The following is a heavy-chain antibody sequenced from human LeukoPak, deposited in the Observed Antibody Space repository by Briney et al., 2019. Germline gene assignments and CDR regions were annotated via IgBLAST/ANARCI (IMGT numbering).Heavy chain of an antibody. Sequence: GGSLRLSCAASGFTFSSYSMNWVRQAPGKELEWVSYISSSSSTIYYADSVKGRFTISRDNAKNSLYLQMNSLRAEDTAVYYCARDLPYDILTGYSPGVDAFDIWGQGTMVTVSS. CDR1: GFTFSSYS. CDR3: ARDLPYDILTGYSPGVDAFDI. CDR2: ISSSSSTI. V-gene: IGHV3-48*01. J-gene: IGHJ3*02. D-gene: IGHD3-9*01.